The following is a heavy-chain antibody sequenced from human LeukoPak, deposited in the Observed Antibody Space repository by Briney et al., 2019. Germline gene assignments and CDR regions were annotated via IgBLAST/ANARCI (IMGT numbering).Heavy chain of an antibody. J-gene: IGHJ4*02. Sequence: SQTLSLTCAVSGGSISSGGYSWSWIRQPPGKGLEWIGYIYHSGSTYYNPSLKSRVTISVDRSKNQFSLKLSSVTAADTAVYYCARVSISPNYIDYWGQGTLVTVSS. CDR1: GGSISSGGYS. CDR2: IYHSGST. D-gene: IGHD3-3*02. V-gene: IGHV4-30-2*01. CDR3: ARVSISPNYIDY.